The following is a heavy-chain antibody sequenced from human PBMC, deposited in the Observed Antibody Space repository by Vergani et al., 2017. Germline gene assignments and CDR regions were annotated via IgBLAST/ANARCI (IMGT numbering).Heavy chain of an antibody. CDR3: ARGSSRHYYYGMDV. CDR1: GGSISSGGDY. CDR2: MYYSGST. V-gene: IGHV4-31*03. Sequence: VQLQEPGPGLVKPSQTLSLICTVSGGSISSGGDYWSWIRQHPGKGLGWIGYMYYSGSTYYNPSLKSRVTISVDTSKKQFSLKLSSVTAADTAVYYCARGSSRHYYYGMDVWGKGTTVTVSS. J-gene: IGHJ6*04. D-gene: IGHD6-13*01.